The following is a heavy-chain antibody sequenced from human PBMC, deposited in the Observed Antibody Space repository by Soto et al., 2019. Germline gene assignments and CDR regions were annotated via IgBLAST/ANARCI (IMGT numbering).Heavy chain of an antibody. CDR1: GFTFNSHA. CDR2: LSDSGSST. D-gene: IGHD6-13*01. J-gene: IGHJ4*02. CDR3: AKVSSSWYSGFFDL. Sequence: SLRLSCTASGFTFNSHAMTWVRQAPGKGLEWVSGLSDSGSSTYYADSVKGRFTISRDNFMNTVYLQMNTLRVEDTAVYYCAKVSSSWYSGFFDLWGQGTRVTVSS. V-gene: IGHV3-23*01.